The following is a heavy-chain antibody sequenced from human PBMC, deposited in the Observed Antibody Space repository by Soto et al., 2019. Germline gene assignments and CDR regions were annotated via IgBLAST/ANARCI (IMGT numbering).Heavy chain of an antibody. CDR3: AKDEVAANGRADAFDI. J-gene: IGHJ3*02. CDR1: GFTSGKYA. Sequence: EVQLLESGGGLVQPGGSLTLTCIISGFTSGKYAMSWVRQAPGKGLEWVSEIGGGGEYTNYADSVRGRFTMSRDNSKKPVYLHMSSLKVEDTAVYYCAKDEVAANGRADAFDIWGQGTVVTVSS. CDR2: IGGGGEYT. V-gene: IGHV3-23*01. D-gene: IGHD2-15*01.